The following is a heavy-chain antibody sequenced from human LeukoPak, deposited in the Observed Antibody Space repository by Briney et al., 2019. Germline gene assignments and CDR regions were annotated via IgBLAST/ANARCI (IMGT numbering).Heavy chain of an antibody. D-gene: IGHD3-10*01. CDR1: GDSISSRTSDF. Sequence: PSETLSLTCTVSGDSISSRTSDFWGWIRQSPGKGLEWIAEISYIGTTFYNPSLESRVTISVDTSKNHFSLKLSSVTAADTAVYYCARAQGYGSGPGNFDYWGQGTLVTVSS. CDR2: ISYIGTT. J-gene: IGHJ4*02. V-gene: IGHV4-39*07. CDR3: ARAQGYGSGPGNFDY.